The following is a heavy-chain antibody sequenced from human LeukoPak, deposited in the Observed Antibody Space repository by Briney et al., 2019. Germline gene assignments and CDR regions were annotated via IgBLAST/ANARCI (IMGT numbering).Heavy chain of an antibody. CDR3: ARVDGSGSSLDY. J-gene: IGHJ4*02. D-gene: IGHD3-10*01. CDR2: IYYSGST. CDR1: GGSISSGGYY. V-gene: IGHV4-31*03. Sequence: PSETLSLTCTVSGGSISSGGYYWSWIRQHPGKGLEWIGYIYYSGSTYYNPSLKSRVTISVDTSKNQFSLKLSSVTAADTAVYYCARVDGSGSSLDYWGQGTLVTVSS.